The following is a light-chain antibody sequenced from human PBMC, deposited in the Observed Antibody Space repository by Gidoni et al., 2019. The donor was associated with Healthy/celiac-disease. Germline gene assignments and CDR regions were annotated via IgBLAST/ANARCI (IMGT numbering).Light chain of an antibody. Sequence: QSVLTQPHTVSCAPGQRVTISCTGSSSNIGAGYEVLWYQQLPGTAPKLLISGNSNRPSGVPDRFSGSKSGTSASLAITGLQAEDEADYYCQSYDSSLSEVVFGGGTKLTVL. J-gene: IGLJ2*01. V-gene: IGLV1-40*01. CDR3: QSYDSSLSEVV. CDR1: SSNIGAGYE. CDR2: GNS.